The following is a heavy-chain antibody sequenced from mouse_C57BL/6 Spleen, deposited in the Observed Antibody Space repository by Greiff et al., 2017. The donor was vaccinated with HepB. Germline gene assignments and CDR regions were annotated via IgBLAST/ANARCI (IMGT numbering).Heavy chain of an antibody. Sequence: QVQLQQPGAELVKPGASVKLSCKASGYTFTSYWMHWVKQRPGQGLEWIGMIHPNSGSTNYNEKFKSKATLTVDKSSSTAYMQLSSLTSEDSAVYYCARSEGYPYAMDYWGQGTSVTVSS. CDR2: IHPNSGST. V-gene: IGHV1-64*01. CDR3: ARSEGYPYAMDY. CDR1: GYTFTSYW. J-gene: IGHJ4*01. D-gene: IGHD2-14*01.